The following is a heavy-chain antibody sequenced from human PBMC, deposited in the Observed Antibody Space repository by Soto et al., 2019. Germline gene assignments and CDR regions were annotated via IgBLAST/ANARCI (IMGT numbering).Heavy chain of an antibody. D-gene: IGHD6-6*01. CDR2: IIPIFGTA. V-gene: IGHV1-69*13. J-gene: IGHJ6*02. CDR1: GGTFSSYA. CDR3: ARAGDSSSPDVSYYYGMDV. Sequence: SVKVSCKASGGTFSSYAISWVRQAPGQGLEWMGGIIPIFGTANYAQKFQGRVTITADGSTSTAYMELSSLRSEGTAVYYCARAGDSSSPDVSYYYGMDVWGQGTTVTVSS.